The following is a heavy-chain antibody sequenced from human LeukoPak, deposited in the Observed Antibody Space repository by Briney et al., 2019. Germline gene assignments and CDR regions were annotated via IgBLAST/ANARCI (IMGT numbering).Heavy chain of an antibody. D-gene: IGHD3-10*01. J-gene: IGHJ4*02. Sequence: PGGSLRLSCAASGFTFSSYAMSWVRQAPGKGLEWVSAISGSGGSTYYAGSVKGRFTISRDNSKNTLYLQMNSLRAEDTAVYYCAKDHGSLGSGLNWGQGTLVTVSS. V-gene: IGHV3-23*01. CDR2: ISGSGGST. CDR1: GFTFSSYA. CDR3: AKDHGSLGSGLN.